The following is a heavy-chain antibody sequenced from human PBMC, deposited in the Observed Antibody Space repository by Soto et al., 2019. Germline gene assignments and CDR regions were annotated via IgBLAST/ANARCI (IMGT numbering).Heavy chain of an antibody. CDR3: AKVRDIVVVVAATSFDY. J-gene: IGHJ4*02. V-gene: IGHV3-23*01. Sequence: GVLRLSCAASGFTFSSYAMSWVRQAPGKGLEWVSAISGSGGSTYYADSVKGRFTISRDNSKNTLYLQMNSLRAEDTAAYYCAKVRDIVVVVAATSFDYWGQGTLVTVSS. D-gene: IGHD2-15*01. CDR1: GFTFSSYA. CDR2: ISGSGGST.